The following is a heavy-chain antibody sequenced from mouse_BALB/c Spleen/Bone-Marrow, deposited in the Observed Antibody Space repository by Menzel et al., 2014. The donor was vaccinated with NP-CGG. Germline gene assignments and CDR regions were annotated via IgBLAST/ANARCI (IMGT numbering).Heavy chain of an antibody. J-gene: IGHJ2*01. CDR2: INPDSSTI. D-gene: IGHD1-2*01. V-gene: IGHV4-1*02. CDR3: ARQGYYGYSDY. Sequence: EVMLVESGGGLVQPGGSLKLSCAASGFDFSRYWMSWVRQAPGKGLEWIGEINPDSSTINYTPSLKDKFIISRDNAKNTLYLQMRKVRSEDAALYYCARQGYYGYSDYWGQGTTLTVSS. CDR1: GFDFSRYW.